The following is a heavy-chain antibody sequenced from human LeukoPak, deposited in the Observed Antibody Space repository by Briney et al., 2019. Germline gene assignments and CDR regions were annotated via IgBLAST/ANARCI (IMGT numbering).Heavy chain of an antibody. J-gene: IGHJ4*02. CDR1: GFTFSSYS. V-gene: IGHV3-21*01. Sequence: GGSLRLSCAASGFTFSSYSLNWVRQAPGKGLEWVSSISSSSSYIYFADSVKGRFTISRDNAKNSLYLQMNSLSAEDTAVYYCARAGRELLRGNSVPFDYWGQGTLVTVSS. D-gene: IGHD1-26*01. CDR3: ARAGRELLRGNSVPFDY. CDR2: ISSSSSYI.